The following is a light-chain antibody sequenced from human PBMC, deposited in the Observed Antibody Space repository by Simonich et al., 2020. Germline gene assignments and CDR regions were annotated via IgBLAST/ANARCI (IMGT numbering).Light chain of an antibody. J-gene: IGLJ2*01. CDR1: ALPKQY. CDR3: QSADSSGTYKVV. Sequence: SYELTQPPSVSVSPGQTARITCSGDALPKQYAYWYQQKPGQAPGLVIYKDSERPSGIPGRFSGSSSGTTVTLTISGVQAEDEADYYWQSADSSGTYKVVFGGGTKLTVL. CDR2: KDS. V-gene: IGLV3-25*03.